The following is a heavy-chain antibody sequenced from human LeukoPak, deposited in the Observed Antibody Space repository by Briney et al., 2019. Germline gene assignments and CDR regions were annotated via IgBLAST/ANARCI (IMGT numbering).Heavy chain of an antibody. CDR2: IHPEGSVK. J-gene: IGHJ5*02. CDR3: ARDLGYLA. CDR1: GFIFSNCW. V-gene: IGHV3-7*03. D-gene: IGHD1-1*01. Sequence: GGSLRLSCAGSGFIFSNCWMSWVRQAPGKGLEWVANIHPEGSVKYYVDSVKGRFTISRGNAKNSLDLQMSSLRAEDTAVYYCARDLGYLAWGRGTLVTVSS.